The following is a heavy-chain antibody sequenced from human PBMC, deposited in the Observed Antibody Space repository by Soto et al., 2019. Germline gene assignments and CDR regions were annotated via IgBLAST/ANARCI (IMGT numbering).Heavy chain of an antibody. CDR2: ISSNSAYI. V-gene: IGHV3-21*04. Sequence: GGSLRLSCAASGFTFRSFTMNWVRQAPGKGLEWVSTISSNSAYIYYTDALRGRFTISRDNSKNTLYLQMNSLRAEDTAVYYCAKGWRWEPTAGYYYYYGMDVWGQGTTVTVSS. CDR1: GFTFRSFT. J-gene: IGHJ6*02. D-gene: IGHD1-26*01. CDR3: AKGWRWEPTAGYYYYYGMDV.